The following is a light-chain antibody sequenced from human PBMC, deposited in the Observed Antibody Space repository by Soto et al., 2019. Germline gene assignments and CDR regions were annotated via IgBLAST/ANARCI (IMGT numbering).Light chain of an antibody. J-gene: IGKJ4*01. CDR3: QQYHSWPPLT. CDR1: QSININ. CDR2: GAS. V-gene: IGKV3D-15*01. Sequence: EVLMTQSPATLSVSPGERVTLSCRASQSININLAWYQQKPGQAPRVLIYGASSRDSGIPVRFSGSGSGTDFTLTISRLEHDDFAFYYCQQYHSWPPLTFGGGTRVEIK.